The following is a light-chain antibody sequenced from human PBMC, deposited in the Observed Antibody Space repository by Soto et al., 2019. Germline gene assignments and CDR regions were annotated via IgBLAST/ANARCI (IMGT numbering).Light chain of an antibody. J-gene: IGKJ5*01. V-gene: IGKV1-39*01. CDR1: QSISSW. CDR2: AAS. Sequence: DIQMTQSPSTLSASVGDRVTITCRASQSISSWLAWYQQKPGKAPKLLIFAASSLQSGVPSRFSGSGSGTDFTLTINSLQPEDFATYYCQQSYSTLPITFGQGTRLEIK. CDR3: QQSYSTLPIT.